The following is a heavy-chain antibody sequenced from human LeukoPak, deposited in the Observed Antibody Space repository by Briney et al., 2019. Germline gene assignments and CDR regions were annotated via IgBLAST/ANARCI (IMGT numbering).Heavy chain of an antibody. CDR2: IYPGDSDT. CDR1: GYSFTGYW. D-gene: IGHD1-26*01. J-gene: IGHJ5*02. Sequence: GESLKISCKAFGYSFTGYWIGWVRQMPGKGLEWMGIIYPGDSDTRYSPSFQGQVTISADKSISTAYLQWSSLKASDTAMYYCARHYSGSYFNWFDPWGRGTLVTVSS. V-gene: IGHV5-51*01. CDR3: ARHYSGSYFNWFDP.